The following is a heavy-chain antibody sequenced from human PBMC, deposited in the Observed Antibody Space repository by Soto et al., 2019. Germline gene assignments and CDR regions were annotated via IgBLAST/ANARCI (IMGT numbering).Heavy chain of an antibody. J-gene: IGHJ4*02. CDR1: GYTFTSYY. D-gene: IGHD3-22*01. Sequence: ASVKVSCKASGYTFTSYYMHWVRQAPGQGLEWMGIINPSGGSTSYAQKFQGRVTMTRDTSTSTVYMELSSLRSEDTAVYYCARWAYYDDSSGYVDYWGQGSLVTVSS. V-gene: IGHV1-46*01. CDR2: INPSGGST. CDR3: ARWAYYDDSSGYVDY.